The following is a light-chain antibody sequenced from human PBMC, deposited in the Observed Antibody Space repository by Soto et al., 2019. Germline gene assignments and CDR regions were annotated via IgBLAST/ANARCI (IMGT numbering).Light chain of an antibody. V-gene: IGKV1-5*03. J-gene: IGKJ2*01. CDR1: QTISSS. CDR2: KAS. Sequence: DIQMTQFPPTLSASIGDRVTITCRASQTISSSLAWYQQKPGKAPKLLIYKASTLETGVPSGFSGSGSGTEFTLTISSLQPDDFATYYCQQYDSYSPYTFGQGTRLEIK. CDR3: QQYDSYSPYT.